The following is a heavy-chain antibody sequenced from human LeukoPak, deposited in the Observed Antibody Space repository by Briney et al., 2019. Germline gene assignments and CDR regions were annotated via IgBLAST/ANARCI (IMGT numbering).Heavy chain of an antibody. CDR1: GFTFSSHV. J-gene: IGHJ4*02. D-gene: IGHD2-15*01. V-gene: IGHV3-23*01. CDR3: AKARYCSGDSCYAANY. Sequence: GGSLRLSCAASGFTFSSHVMSWVRQAPGKGLEWVSDISGSGGNTYYADSVKGRFTISRDNSKNTLNLQMNSLRVEDTAIYYCAKARYCSGDSCYAANYWGRGTLVTVSS. CDR2: ISGSGGNT.